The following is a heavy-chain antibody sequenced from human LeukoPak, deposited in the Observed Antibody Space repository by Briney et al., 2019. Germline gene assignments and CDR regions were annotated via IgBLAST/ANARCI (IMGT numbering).Heavy chain of an antibody. CDR2: IYYSGST. D-gene: IGHD3-22*01. CDR1: GGSISSYY. V-gene: IGHV4-59*08. CDR3: ARLTPLYDSSGYYLDY. J-gene: IGHJ4*02. Sequence: PSETLSLTCTVSGGSISSYYWSWIRQPPGKGLEWIGYIYYSGSTNYNPSLKSRVTISVDTSKNQFSLKLSSVTAADTAVYYCARLTPLYDSSGYYLDYWDQGTLVTVSS.